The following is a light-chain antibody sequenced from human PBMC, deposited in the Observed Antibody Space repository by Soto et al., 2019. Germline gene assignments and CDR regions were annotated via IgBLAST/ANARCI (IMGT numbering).Light chain of an antibody. CDR2: GAS. J-gene: IGKJ2*01. V-gene: IGKV3-15*01. CDR3: QQYNNWPPYT. CDR1: QSVSSN. Sequence: EIVMTQSPATLSVSPGERATLSCRASQSVSSNLAWYQQKPGQAPRLLIYGASTRTTGIPARFSGSGSGKEFPLTISSLQYEDFAVYYCQQYNNWPPYTFGQGTKLEIK.